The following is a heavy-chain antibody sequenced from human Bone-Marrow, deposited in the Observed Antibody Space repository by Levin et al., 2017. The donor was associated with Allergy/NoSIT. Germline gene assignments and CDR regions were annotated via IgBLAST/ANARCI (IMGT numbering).Heavy chain of an antibody. CDR1: GFTFSSYG. D-gene: IGHD2-21*02. CDR2: ISYDGSNK. Sequence: LSLTCAASGFTFSSYGMHWVRQAPGKGLEWVAVISYDGSNKYYADSVKGRFTISRDNSKNTLYLQMNSLRAEDTAVYYCAKSGDIVVVTAIPNYFDYWGQGTLVTVSS. CDR3: AKSGDIVVVTAIPNYFDY. J-gene: IGHJ4*02. V-gene: IGHV3-30*18.